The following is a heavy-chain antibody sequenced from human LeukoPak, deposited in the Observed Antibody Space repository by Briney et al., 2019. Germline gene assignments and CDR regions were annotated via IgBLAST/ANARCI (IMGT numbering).Heavy chain of an antibody. CDR2: ISDSGGIT. Sequence: RLSCAASGFTFSSYAMTWVRQXPGKGLEWVXXISDSGGITYYADSVKGRFTISRDNSKNTLFLQMNSLSAEDTAVYFCAKDARRTSGWYFFDYWGQGTLVTVSS. J-gene: IGHJ4*02. D-gene: IGHD6-19*01. V-gene: IGHV3-23*01. CDR3: AKDARRTSGWYFFDY. CDR1: GFTFSSYA.